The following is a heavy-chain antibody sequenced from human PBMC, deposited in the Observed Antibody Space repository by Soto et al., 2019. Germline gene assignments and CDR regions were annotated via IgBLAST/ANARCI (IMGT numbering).Heavy chain of an antibody. CDR2: IIPILGIA. J-gene: IGHJ1*01. D-gene: IGHD4-17*01. Sequence: SVEVCCEASGGTFSSYTIRWVRQAPGQGLEWMGRIIPILGIANYAQKFQGRVTITADKSTSTAYMELSSLRSEDPAVYYCARGKTASDDYGDYIRHWHQRTLVTVSS. V-gene: IGHV1-69*02. CDR1: GGTFSSYT. CDR3: ARGKTASDDYGDYIRH.